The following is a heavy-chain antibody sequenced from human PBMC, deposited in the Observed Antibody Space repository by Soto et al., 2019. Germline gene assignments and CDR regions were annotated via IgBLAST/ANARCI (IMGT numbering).Heavy chain of an antibody. CDR2: TSGSGGGT. D-gene: IGHD3-10*01. V-gene: IGHV3-23*01. J-gene: IGHJ3*02. CDR3: AKDRGEGELEGPNAFDI. CDR1: GFTFRDFA. Sequence: EVQLLASGGGLVQPGGSLRRSCVASGFTFRDFAMNWVRQAPGKGLEWVSGTSGSGGGTYYADSVKGRFTISRDNSQSTLYLQMNSLRAEDTAVYYCAKDRGEGELEGPNAFDIWGQGTMVTVSS.